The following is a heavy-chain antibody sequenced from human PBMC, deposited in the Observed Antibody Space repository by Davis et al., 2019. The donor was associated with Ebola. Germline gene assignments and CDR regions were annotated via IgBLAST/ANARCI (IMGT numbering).Heavy chain of an antibody. CDR2: VSGSGGTT. V-gene: IGHV3-23*01. CDR1: GGTFSNYG. CDR3: AKDRARGGQQPYDY. Sequence: SCKASGGTFSNYGMNWVRQAPGKGLEWVSVVSGSGGTTFYADSVKGRFTISRDNSKNTLYLQMSSLTDEDTAVYYCAKDRARGGQQPYDYWGQGTLVTVSS. J-gene: IGHJ4*02. D-gene: IGHD6-13*01.